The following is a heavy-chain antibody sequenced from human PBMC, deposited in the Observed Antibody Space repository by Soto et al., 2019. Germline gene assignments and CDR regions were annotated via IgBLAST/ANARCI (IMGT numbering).Heavy chain of an antibody. Sequence: PSETLSLTCTVSGGSISSGDYYWSWIRQPPGKGLEWIGYIYYSGSTYYNPSLKSRVTISVDTSKNQFSLKLSSVTAADTAVYYCARGTVQEWENWFDPWGQGTLVTVSS. D-gene: IGHD1-26*01. J-gene: IGHJ5*02. CDR1: GGSISSGDYY. CDR2: IYYSGST. CDR3: ARGTVQEWENWFDP. V-gene: IGHV4-30-4*01.